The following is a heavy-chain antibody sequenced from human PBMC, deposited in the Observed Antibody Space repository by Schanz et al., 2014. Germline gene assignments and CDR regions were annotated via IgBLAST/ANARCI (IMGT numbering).Heavy chain of an antibody. Sequence: QVHLVQSGAEVKKPGSSVKVSCKASGYTFVSYSMHWVRQAPGQGLEWMGIINPSGGGTSYALRFQDRVTVTRDTSRSTVYMELSSLKSEDTAVYYCARDQSPYTNSSDVRYFDYWGQGSLVTVSS. V-gene: IGHV1-46*01. CDR3: ARDQSPYTNSSDVRYFDY. J-gene: IGHJ4*02. D-gene: IGHD6-6*01. CDR1: GYTFVSYS. CDR2: INPSGGGT.